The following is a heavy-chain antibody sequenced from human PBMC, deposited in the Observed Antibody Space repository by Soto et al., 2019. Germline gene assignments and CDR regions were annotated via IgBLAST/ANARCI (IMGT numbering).Heavy chain of an antibody. D-gene: IGHD2-21*01. CDR2: VLHSGNT. CDR1: GASISAGNW. V-gene: IGHV4-4*02. CDR3: ARVGCTDGDCFSTYFDH. Sequence: QVQLQESGPGLVEPSETLSLTCTVSGASISAGNWWTWVRQPPGKGLEWIGEVLHSGNTNYSPSLMSRVTLSANPSKHHFSLTLTSVTAADTADYFCARVGCTDGDCFSTYFDHWGQGMLVTVST. J-gene: IGHJ4*02.